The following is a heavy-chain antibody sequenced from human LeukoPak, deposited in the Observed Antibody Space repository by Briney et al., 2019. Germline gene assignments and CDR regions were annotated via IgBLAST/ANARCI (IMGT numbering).Heavy chain of an antibody. CDR2: IRYDGSNK. J-gene: IGHJ6*03. Sequence: GGSLRLSCAASGFTFSSYSMNWVRQAPGKGLEWVAFIRYDGSNKYYADSVKGRFTISRDNSKNTLYLQMNSLRADDTAVYYCAKAGTRQQLSKFYYYYMDVWGKGTTVTVSS. CDR3: AKAGTRQQLSKFYYYYMDV. V-gene: IGHV3-30*02. D-gene: IGHD6-13*01. CDR1: GFTFSSYS.